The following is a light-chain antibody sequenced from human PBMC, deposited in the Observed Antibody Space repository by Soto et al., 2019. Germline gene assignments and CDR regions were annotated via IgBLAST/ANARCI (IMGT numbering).Light chain of an antibody. Sequence: SYELTQPPSVSVAPGQTARITCGGNNVGSKTVHWYQQKPGQAPVLVVYDDKERPSGIPERFSGSNSGNTATLTVSRVEAGDEADYYCQVWGSDRELVFGGGTKVTVL. CDR1: NVGSKT. CDR2: DDK. CDR3: QVWGSDRELV. J-gene: IGLJ3*02. V-gene: IGLV3-21*02.